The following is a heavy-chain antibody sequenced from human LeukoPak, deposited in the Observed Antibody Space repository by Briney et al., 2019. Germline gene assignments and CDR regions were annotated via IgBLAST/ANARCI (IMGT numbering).Heavy chain of an antibody. D-gene: IGHD2-15*01. J-gene: IGHJ5*02. CDR2: INPNSGGT. Sequence: ASVKVSCKASGYTFTGYYMHWMRQAPGQGLEWMGWINPNSGGTNYAQKFQGRVTMTRDTSISTAYMELSRLRSDDTAVYYCAREGYCSGGSCYSGNWFDPWGQGTLVTVSS. V-gene: IGHV1-2*02. CDR1: GYTFTGYY. CDR3: AREGYCSGGSCYSGNWFDP.